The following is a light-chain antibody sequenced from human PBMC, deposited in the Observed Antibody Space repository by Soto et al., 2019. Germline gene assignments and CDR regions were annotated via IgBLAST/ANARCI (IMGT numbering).Light chain of an antibody. V-gene: IGLV2-11*01. CDR2: YVS. CDR3: CSSAGGFTWV. Sequence: QSALTQPRSVSGSPGQSVTISCTGTSSDVVSWYQQHPGKAPKVIIYYVSQRPSGVPDRFSGSKSGNTASLTISGLQAEDVADYYCCSSAGGFTWVFGGGTKRTVL. CDR1: SSDVV. J-gene: IGLJ3*02.